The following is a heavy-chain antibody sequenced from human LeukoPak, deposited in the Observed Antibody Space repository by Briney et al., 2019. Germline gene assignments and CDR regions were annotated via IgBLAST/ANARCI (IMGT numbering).Heavy chain of an antibody. Sequence: GASVKVSCKASGYTFTSYYMHWVRQAPGQGLEWMGIINPSGGSTSYAQKFQGRVTMTRDTSTGTVYMELSSLRSEDTAVYYCARNPLWLEVYYYGMDVWGQGTTVTVSS. J-gene: IGHJ6*02. CDR2: INPSGGST. CDR1: GYTFTSYY. D-gene: IGHD5-24*01. CDR3: ARNPLWLEVYYYGMDV. V-gene: IGHV1-46*01.